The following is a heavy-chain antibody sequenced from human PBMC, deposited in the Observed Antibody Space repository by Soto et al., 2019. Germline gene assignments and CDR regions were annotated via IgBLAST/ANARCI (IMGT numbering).Heavy chain of an antibody. CDR1: GYTFTSYG. J-gene: IGHJ4*02. Sequence: GASVKVSCKASGYTFTSYGISWVRQAPGQGLEWMGWISAYNGNTNYAQKLQGRVTMTTDTSTSTAYMELRSLRSDDTAVYYCAKDRCAGGACYGLVDYWGQGTLVTVSS. CDR2: ISAYNGNT. D-gene: IGHD2-8*02. V-gene: IGHV1-18*01. CDR3: AKDRCAGGACYGLVDY.